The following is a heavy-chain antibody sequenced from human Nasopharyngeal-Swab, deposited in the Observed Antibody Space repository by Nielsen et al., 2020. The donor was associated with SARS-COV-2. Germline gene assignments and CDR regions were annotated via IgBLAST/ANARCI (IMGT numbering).Heavy chain of an antibody. CDR3: ARFYGDDYYGMDV. CDR2: MNPNSGDT. Sequence: ASVKVSCKASGYTFSSYDINWVRQATGQGLEWMGWMNPNSGDTGYVQRFQGRVAMTRDTSISTAYMELSSLRSEDTAVYYCARFYGDDYYGMDVWGQGTTVTVSS. J-gene: IGHJ6*02. D-gene: IGHD4-17*01. CDR1: GYTFSSYD. V-gene: IGHV1-8*01.